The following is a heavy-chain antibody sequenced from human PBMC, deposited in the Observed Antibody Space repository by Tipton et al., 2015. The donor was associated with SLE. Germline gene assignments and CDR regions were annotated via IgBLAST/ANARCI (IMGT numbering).Heavy chain of an antibody. J-gene: IGHJ4*02. CDR3: ASPRQALRGFVDY. CDR1: GFTISNYA. D-gene: IGHD3-22*01. V-gene: IGHV4-39*07. Sequence: LRLSCAASGFTISNYAMHWVRQAPGKGLEWVAGMSYDGSTYYNPSLKSRVTISVDTSKNQFSLKLSSVTAADTAVYYCASPRQALRGFVDYWGQGTLVTVSS. CDR2: MSYDGST.